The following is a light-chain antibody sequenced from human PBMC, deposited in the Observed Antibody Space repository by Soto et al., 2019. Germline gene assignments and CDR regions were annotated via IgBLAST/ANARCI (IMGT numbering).Light chain of an antibody. CDR1: TSDVGSYNS. CDR3: ASYTITGTVL. Sequence: QSALTQPASVSGSPGQSITISCTGTTSDVGSYNSVSWFQHHPDKAPKFIIYEVTLRPSGVSNRFSGSKSGNTASLTISGLKPEDDADYYCASYTITGTVLFGGGIKLTVL. V-gene: IGLV2-14*01. J-gene: IGLJ2*01. CDR2: EVT.